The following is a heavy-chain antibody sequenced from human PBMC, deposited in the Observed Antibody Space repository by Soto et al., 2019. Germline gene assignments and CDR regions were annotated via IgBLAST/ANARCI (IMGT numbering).Heavy chain of an antibody. D-gene: IGHD1-26*01. CDR2: IYYSGST. CDR1: GGSIRSWC. CDR3: ARRYGSAIDY. V-gene: IGHV4-59*08. Sequence: SETMSVTCTVSGGSIRSWCWSWIRQSPGKGLEWIGNIYYSGSTNYNPSLKSRVTISVDTSKNQFPLKLSSVTAADTAVYYCARRYGSAIDYWGQGTLVTVSS. J-gene: IGHJ4*02.